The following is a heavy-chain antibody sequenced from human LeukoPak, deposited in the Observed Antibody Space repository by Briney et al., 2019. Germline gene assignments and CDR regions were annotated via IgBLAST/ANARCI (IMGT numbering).Heavy chain of an antibody. CDR2: FDPEDGET. CDR1: GYTLTELS. D-gene: IGHD3-16*02. V-gene: IGHV1-24*01. CDR3: ARDISHYYDYVWGSYQRDAFDI. J-gene: IGHJ3*02. Sequence: ASVKVSCKVSGYTLTELSMHWVRQAPGKGLEWMGGFDPEDGETIYAQKFQGRVTITADESTSTAYMELSSLRSEDTAVYYCARDISHYYDYVWGSYQRDAFDIWGQGTMVTVSS.